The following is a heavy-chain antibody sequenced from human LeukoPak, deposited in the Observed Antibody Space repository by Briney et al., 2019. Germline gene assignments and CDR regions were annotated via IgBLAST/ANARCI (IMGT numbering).Heavy chain of an antibody. Sequence: ASVKVSCKVSEYTLTELSMHWVRQAPGKGLEWMGGFDPEDGETMFAQKFQGRVTMTRDTSISTAYMELSRLRSDDTAVYYCARNKAVAGPNDYWGQGTLVTVSS. D-gene: IGHD6-19*01. CDR2: FDPEDGET. CDR1: EYTLTELS. CDR3: ARNKAVAGPNDY. V-gene: IGHV1-24*01. J-gene: IGHJ4*02.